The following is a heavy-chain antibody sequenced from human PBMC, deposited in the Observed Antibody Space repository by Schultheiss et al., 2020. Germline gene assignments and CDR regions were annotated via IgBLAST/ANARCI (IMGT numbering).Heavy chain of an antibody. D-gene: IGHD5-18*01. CDR1: GFTFSDYY. J-gene: IGHJ6*02. V-gene: IGHV3-11*01. CDR2: ISSSGSTI. CDR3: ARACGGYSYGSISVYYYYYYGMDV. Sequence: WGSLRLSCAASGFTFSDYYMSWIRQAPGKGLEWVSYISSSGSTIYYADSVKGRFTISRDNAKNSLYLQMNSLRAVDTAVYYCARACGGYSYGSISVYYYYYYGMDVWGQGTTVTVSS.